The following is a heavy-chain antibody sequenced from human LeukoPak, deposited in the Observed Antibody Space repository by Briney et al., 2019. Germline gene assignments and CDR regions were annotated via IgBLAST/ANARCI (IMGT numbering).Heavy chain of an antibody. CDR3: ARGRLNLVRGATEFDY. J-gene: IGHJ4*02. D-gene: IGHD3-10*01. CDR1: GGSISSSSYY. Sequence: SETLSLTCTVSGGSISSSSYYWGWIRQPPGKGLEWIGSIYYSGSTYYNPSLKSRVTISVDTSKNQFSLKLRSVTAADTAVYYCARGRLNLVRGATEFDYWGQGTLVTVSS. CDR2: IYYSGST. V-gene: IGHV4-39*07.